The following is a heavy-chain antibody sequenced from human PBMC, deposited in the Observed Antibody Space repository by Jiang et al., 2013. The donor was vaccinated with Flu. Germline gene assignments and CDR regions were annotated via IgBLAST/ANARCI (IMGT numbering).Heavy chain of an antibody. V-gene: IGHV5-51*03. CDR1: GYSFTSYW. J-gene: IGHJ3*02. Sequence: VQLVESGAEVKKPGESLKISCKGSGYSFTSYWIGWVRQMPGKGLEWMGIIYPGDSDTRYSPSFQGQVTISADKSISTAYLQWSSLKASDTAMYYCARPCGGDCYSEDAFDIWGQGTMVTVSS. CDR3: ARPCGGDCYSEDAFDI. CDR2: IYPGDSDT. D-gene: IGHD2-21*02.